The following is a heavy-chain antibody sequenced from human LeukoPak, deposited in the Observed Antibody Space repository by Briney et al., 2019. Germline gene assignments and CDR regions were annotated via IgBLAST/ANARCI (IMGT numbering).Heavy chain of an antibody. J-gene: IGHJ4*02. CDR2: ISWNSGSI. D-gene: IGHD6-13*01. Sequence: PGRSLRLSCAASGFTFDDYAMHWVRQAPGKGLEWVSGISWNSGSIGYADSVKGRLTISRDNAKNSLYLQMNSLRAEDTALYYCAKDIAAAGTYFDYWGQGTLVTVSS. CDR3: AKDIAAAGTYFDY. CDR1: GFTFDDYA. V-gene: IGHV3-9*01.